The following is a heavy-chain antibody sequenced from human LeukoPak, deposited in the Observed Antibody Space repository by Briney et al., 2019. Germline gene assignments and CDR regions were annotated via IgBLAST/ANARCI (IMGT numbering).Heavy chain of an antibody. J-gene: IGHJ4*02. CDR3: AKALDYGDYEYFGY. Sequence: PGGSLTLSCAASVFTFDKYAMHWVRQAPGKCLEWVSLMSGDGGSTYYTDSVKGRFTISRDNSKNSLYLQMNSLRTEDTALYYCAKALDYGDYEYFGYWGQGTLVTVSS. CDR2: MSGDGGST. CDR1: VFTFDKYA. V-gene: IGHV3-43*02. D-gene: IGHD4-17*01.